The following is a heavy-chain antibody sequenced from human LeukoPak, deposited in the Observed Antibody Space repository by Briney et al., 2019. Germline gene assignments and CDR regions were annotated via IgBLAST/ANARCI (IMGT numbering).Heavy chain of an antibody. Sequence: GGSLRLSCAASGFTFSSYAMSWVRQAPGKGPEWVSAIGGGGGSTYYADSVKGQFTISRDNSKNTLYLQMNSVRADDTAVYYCARRGSSWYYFDCWGQGTLVTVSS. CDR2: IGGGGGST. CDR3: ARRGSSWYYFDC. D-gene: IGHD6-13*01. V-gene: IGHV3-23*01. J-gene: IGHJ4*02. CDR1: GFTFSSYA.